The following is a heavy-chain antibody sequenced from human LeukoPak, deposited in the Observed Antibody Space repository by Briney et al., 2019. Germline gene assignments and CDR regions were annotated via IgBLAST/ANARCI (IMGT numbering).Heavy chain of an antibody. CDR2: VSGNGGST. Sequence: GGSLRLSCSASGFTFSRYAMYWVRQAPGKGLEYVSAVSGNGGSTYYADSVKGRFTISRDNAKNSLYLQMNSLRAEDTAVYYCARALPYSGSYSEYWGQGTLVTVSS. V-gene: IGHV3-64*04. CDR1: GFTFSRYA. J-gene: IGHJ4*02. D-gene: IGHD1-26*01. CDR3: ARALPYSGSYSEY.